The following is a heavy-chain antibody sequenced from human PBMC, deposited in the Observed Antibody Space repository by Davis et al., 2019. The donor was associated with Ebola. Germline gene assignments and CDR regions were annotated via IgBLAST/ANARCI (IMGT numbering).Heavy chain of an antibody. J-gene: IGHJ4*02. V-gene: IGHV4-34*01. Sequence: SETLSLTCAAYGGSFSGYYWSWIRQPPGKGLEWIGEINHSGSTNYNPSLKSRVTISVDTSKNQFSLKLSSVTAADTAVYYCARVRYSYGFGYWGQGTLVTVSS. CDR2: INHSGST. CDR1: GGSFSGYY. D-gene: IGHD5-18*01. CDR3: ARVRYSYGFGY.